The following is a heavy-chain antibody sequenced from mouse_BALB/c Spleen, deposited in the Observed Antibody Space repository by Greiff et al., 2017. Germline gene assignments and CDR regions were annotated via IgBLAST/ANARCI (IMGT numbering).Heavy chain of an antibody. J-gene: IGHJ2*01. CDR1: GYTFTSYT. V-gene: IGHV1-4*01. Sequence: QVQLKESGAELARPGASVKMSCKASGYTFTSYTMHWVKQRPGQGLEWIGYINPSSGYTNYNQKFKDKATLTADKSSSTAYMQLSSLTSEDSAVYYCARGVYYERADFDYWGQGTTLTVSS. CDR2: INPSSGYT. CDR3: ARGVYYERADFDY. D-gene: IGHD2-4*01.